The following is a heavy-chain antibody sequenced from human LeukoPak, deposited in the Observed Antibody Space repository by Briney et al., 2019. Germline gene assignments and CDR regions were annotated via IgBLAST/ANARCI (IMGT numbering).Heavy chain of an antibody. D-gene: IGHD2-15*01. Sequence: GGSLRLSCAASGFTFDDYTMHWVRQAPGKGLEWVSLISWDGGSTYYADSVKGRFTISRDNSKNSLYLQMDGLRPEDTALYFCVRDTGPRPIGYFDSWGQGTLVTVSS. V-gene: IGHV3-43*01. J-gene: IGHJ4*02. CDR3: VRDTGPRPIGYFDS. CDR1: GFTFDDYT. CDR2: ISWDGGST.